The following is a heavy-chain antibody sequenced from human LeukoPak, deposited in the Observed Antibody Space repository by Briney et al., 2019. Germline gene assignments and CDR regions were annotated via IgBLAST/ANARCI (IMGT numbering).Heavy chain of an antibody. V-gene: IGHV4-34*01. D-gene: IGHD1-14*01. CDR2: INHSGST. J-gene: IGHJ5*02. CDR1: GASFSGYY. CDR3: ATRPDIPTTGPGWFDP. Sequence: SETLSLTCAVYGASFSGYYWSWIRQPPGKGREWSGEINHSGSTNYNPSLKSRVFISVDTSKSHFFLTLTSVTAADTAVYSCATRPDIPTTGPGWFDPWGQGTPVTVSS.